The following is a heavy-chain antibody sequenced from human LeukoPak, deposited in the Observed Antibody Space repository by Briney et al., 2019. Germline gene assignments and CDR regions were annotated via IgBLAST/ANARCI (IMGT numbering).Heavy chain of an antibody. CDR1: GFTFSSYG. CDR3: ARGSYYDYVWGSYRYIGTNSGFDY. J-gene: IGHJ4*02. Sequence: GGSLRLSCAASGFTFSSYGMHWVRQAPGKGLEWVAFIRYDGSNKYYADSVKGRFTISRDNSKNTLYLQMNSLRAEDTAVYYCARGSYYDYVWGSYRYIGTNSGFDYWGQGTLVTVSS. V-gene: IGHV3-30*02. D-gene: IGHD3-16*02. CDR2: IRYDGSNK.